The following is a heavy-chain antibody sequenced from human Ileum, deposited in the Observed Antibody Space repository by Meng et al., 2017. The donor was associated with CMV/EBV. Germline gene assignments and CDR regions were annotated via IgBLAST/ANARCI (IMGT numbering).Heavy chain of an antibody. J-gene: IGHJ4*02. CDR1: GFTFSDYQ. D-gene: IGHD2-15*01. Sequence: QVKLLESAGRLVKPGGSLTLACAASGFTFSDYQINWIRQAPGKGLEWISYISDSGIYTKYTDSVKGRFTISRDNDKDSVYLQMDSLRDEDTAVYFCAREGGPKRFDSWGQGTLVTVSS. V-gene: IGHV3-11*06. CDR3: AREGGPKRFDS. CDR2: ISDSGIYT.